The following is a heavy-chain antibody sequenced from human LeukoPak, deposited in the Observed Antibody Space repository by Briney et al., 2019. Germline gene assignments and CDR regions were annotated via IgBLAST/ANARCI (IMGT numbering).Heavy chain of an antibody. CDR2: ISGSGGST. J-gene: IGHJ3*02. D-gene: IGHD1-14*01. CDR1: GFTFSSYG. CDR3: AKDRANRDAFDI. Sequence: PGGTLTLSCAASGFTFSSYGMSWVRQAPGKGLEWVSAISGSGGSTYYADSVKGRFTISRDNSKNTLYLQMNSLRAEDTAVYYCAKDRANRDAFDIWGQGTMVTVSS. V-gene: IGHV3-23*01.